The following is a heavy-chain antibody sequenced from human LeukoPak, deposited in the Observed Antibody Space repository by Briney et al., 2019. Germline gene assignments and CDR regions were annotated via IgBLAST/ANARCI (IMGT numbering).Heavy chain of an antibody. CDR3: AKDPRIQVYLGRNYYYYMDV. J-gene: IGHJ6*03. V-gene: IGHV4-59*12. CDR1: GGSINDYY. Sequence: SETLSLTCTVSGGSINDYYWTWIRQPPEKGLEWVGYIYYSGSTNYNPSLKSRVTISLDPSKTQFSLKLSSVTAADTAVYYCAKDPRIQVYLGRNYYYYMDVWGKGTTVTVSS. D-gene: IGHD5-18*01. CDR2: IYYSGST.